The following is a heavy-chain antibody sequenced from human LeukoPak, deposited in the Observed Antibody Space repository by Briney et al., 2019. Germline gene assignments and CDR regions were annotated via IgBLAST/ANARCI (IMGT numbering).Heavy chain of an antibody. CDR3: ATSGSGWYGGHFDY. V-gene: IGHV4-34*01. D-gene: IGHD6-19*01. CDR2: INHSGST. CDR1: GGSFSGYY. Sequence: PSETLSLTCAVYGGSFSGYYWSWIRQPPGKGLEWIGEINHSGSTNYNPSLKSRVTISVDTSKNQFSLKLSSVTAADTAVYYCATSGSGWYGGHFDYWGQGTLVTVSS. J-gene: IGHJ4*02.